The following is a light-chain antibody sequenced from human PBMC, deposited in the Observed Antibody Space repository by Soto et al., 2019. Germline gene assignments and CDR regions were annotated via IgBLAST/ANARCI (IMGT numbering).Light chain of an antibody. Sequence: DIHMTQSPSSVSASVGDRVTITCRASQGIGVRLAWFQQKPGKAPQLLIQSVSSLQGGFPSRFSGSGSGTDFVLSINSLQPEDFATYYCLQVSTFPRTFGQGTKVEVK. CDR1: QGIGVR. J-gene: IGKJ1*01. CDR3: LQVSTFPRT. CDR2: SVS. V-gene: IGKV1-12*01.